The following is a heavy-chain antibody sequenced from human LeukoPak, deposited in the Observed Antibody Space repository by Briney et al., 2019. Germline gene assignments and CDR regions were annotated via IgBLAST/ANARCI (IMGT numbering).Heavy chain of an antibody. Sequence: ASVTVSCKASGYTFTGYYMHWVRQAPGQGLEWMGWINPNSGGTNYAQKFQGRVTMTRDTSISTAYMELSRLRSDDTAVYYCARPHTMVRGVTYNWLDPWGQGTLVTVSS. D-gene: IGHD3-10*01. V-gene: IGHV1-2*02. CDR3: ARPHTMVRGVTYNWLDP. CDR2: INPNSGGT. J-gene: IGHJ5*02. CDR1: GYTFTGYY.